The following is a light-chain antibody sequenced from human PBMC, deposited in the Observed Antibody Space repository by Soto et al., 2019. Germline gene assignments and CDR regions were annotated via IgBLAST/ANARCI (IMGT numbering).Light chain of an antibody. CDR2: DVS. Sequence: QSALTQPASVSGSPGQSITISCTGTSGDVGGYNSVSWYQQHPGKAPKLIIYDVSNRPSGVSNRFSGSKSGNTASLTISGLQAEDEADYYCSSYTSPSTRYVFGTGTKLTVL. CDR3: SSYTSPSTRYV. CDR1: SGDVGGYNS. V-gene: IGLV2-14*01. J-gene: IGLJ1*01.